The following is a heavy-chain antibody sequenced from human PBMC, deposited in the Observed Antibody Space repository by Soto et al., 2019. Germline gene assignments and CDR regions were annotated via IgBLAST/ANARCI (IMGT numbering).Heavy chain of an antibody. V-gene: IGHV3-23*01. CDR2: ISGRGDNT. J-gene: IGHJ4*02. D-gene: IGHD7-27*01. Sequence: EVQVLESGGGLVQPGGSLRLSCAASGFTFSNNAMTWVRQAPGKGLEWDSTISGRGDNTYYADSVKGRFTISRDNSKNTLYLKINSLRAENTAEYYCVKGGWGSLSDYWGQGTLVTVSS. CDR1: GFTFSNNA. CDR3: VKGGWGSLSDY.